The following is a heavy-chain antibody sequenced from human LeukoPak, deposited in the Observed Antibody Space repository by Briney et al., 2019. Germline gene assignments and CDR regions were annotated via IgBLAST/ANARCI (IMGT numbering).Heavy chain of an antibody. Sequence: ASVKVSCKASGGTFSSYAISWVRQAPGKGLEWVSAISASGVSTFYADSVKGRFTISRDNSKTTLYLQMNSLRAEDTAVYAKDRAQTPLKYWGQGTLVTVSS. V-gene: IGHV3-23*01. CDR1: GGTFSSYA. J-gene: IGHJ4*02. D-gene: IGHD3-10*01. CDR3: DRAQTPLKY. CDR2: ISASGVST.